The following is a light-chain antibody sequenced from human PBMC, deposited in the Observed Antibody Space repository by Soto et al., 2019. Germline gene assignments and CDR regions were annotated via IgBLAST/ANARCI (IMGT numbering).Light chain of an antibody. CDR2: EVT. V-gene: IGLV2-14*01. J-gene: IGLJ3*02. Sequence: QSALTQPASVSGSPGQSITISCTGTSSDVGGYAYVSWYQQYPGKAPKLVISEVTNRPSGISHRFSGSRSGNTASLTISGLQADDEADYYCCSYAGTNSPWVFGGGTKLTVL. CDR1: SSDVGGYAY. CDR3: CSYAGTNSPWV.